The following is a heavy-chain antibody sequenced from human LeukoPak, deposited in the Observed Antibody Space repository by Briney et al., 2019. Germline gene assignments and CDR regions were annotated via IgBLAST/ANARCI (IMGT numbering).Heavy chain of an antibody. D-gene: IGHD1-1*01. V-gene: IGHV3-15*01. CDR3: TTDSFWNYFDY. J-gene: IGHJ4*02. Sequence: GGTLRLSCTVSQLSFINAWLSWVRQPPGKGLEWVGRIKTKPDGGTTHSAAPVKDRFTISRDDSKNTLYLHMNSLNTEDTAVYYCTTDSFWNYFDYWGQGTLVTVSS. CDR1: QLSFINAW. CDR2: IKTKPDGGTT.